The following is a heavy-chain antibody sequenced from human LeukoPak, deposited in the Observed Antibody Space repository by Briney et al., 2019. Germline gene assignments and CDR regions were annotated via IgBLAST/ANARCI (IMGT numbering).Heavy chain of an antibody. V-gene: IGHV4-59*01. CDR1: GGSISSYY. Sequence: SETLSLTCTVSGGSISSYYWSWIRQPPGKGLERIGYIYYSGSTNYNPSLKSRVTISVDTSKNQFSLKLSSVTAADTAVYYCARDGYSSGWYLKTPDYYYGMDVWGQGTTVTVSS. J-gene: IGHJ6*02. CDR2: IYYSGST. D-gene: IGHD6-19*01. CDR3: ARDGYSSGWYLKTPDYYYGMDV.